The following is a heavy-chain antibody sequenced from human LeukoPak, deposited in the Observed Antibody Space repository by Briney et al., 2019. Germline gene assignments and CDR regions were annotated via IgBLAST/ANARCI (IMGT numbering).Heavy chain of an antibody. D-gene: IGHD3-10*01. CDR2: VNHSGST. CDR3: ARLPLGAFAEFLNFDY. Sequence: SETLSLTCGVYGGSFSAYYWSWIRQPPGKGLEWIGDVNHSGSTKYNPSLMSRVAISVDSSKNHFSLNLRSVTAADTAVYYCARLPLGAFAEFLNFDYWGQGIPVTVSS. CDR1: GGSFSAYY. J-gene: IGHJ4*02. V-gene: IGHV4-34*01.